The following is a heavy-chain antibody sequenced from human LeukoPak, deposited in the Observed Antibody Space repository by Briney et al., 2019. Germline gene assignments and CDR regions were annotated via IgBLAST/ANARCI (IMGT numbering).Heavy chain of an antibody. CDR2: IIPIFGTA. Sequence: GASVKVSCKASRGTFSSYAISWVRQAPGQGLEWMGGIIPIFGTANYAQKFQGRVTITADESTSTAYMELSSLRSEDTAVYYCASDGAIYSNSNDYWGQGALVTVSS. CDR1: RGTFSSYA. D-gene: IGHD4-11*01. CDR3: ASDGAIYSNSNDY. J-gene: IGHJ4*02. V-gene: IGHV1-69*13.